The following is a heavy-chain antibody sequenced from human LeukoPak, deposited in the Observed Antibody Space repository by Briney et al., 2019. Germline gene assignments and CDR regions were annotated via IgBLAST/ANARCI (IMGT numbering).Heavy chain of an antibody. D-gene: IGHD5-12*01. V-gene: IGHV4-4*02. CDR3: ARGDMVAKVFDY. J-gene: IGHJ4*02. Sequence: SETLSLTCAVSGGSISSSNRWSWVRQPPGKGLEWIGEIYHSGSTNYDPSLKSRVTISVDTSKNQFSLKLSSVTAADTAVYYCARGDMVAKVFDYWGQGTLVTVSS. CDR2: IYHSGST. CDR1: GGSISSSNR.